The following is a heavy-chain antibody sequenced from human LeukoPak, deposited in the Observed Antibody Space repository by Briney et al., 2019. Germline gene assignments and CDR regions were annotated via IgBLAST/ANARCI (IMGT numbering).Heavy chain of an antibody. V-gene: IGHV3-15*01. CDR2: IKSKTDGGTT. CDR1: GFTVSNAW. J-gene: IGHJ4*02. Sequence: GGSLRLSCTASGFTVSNAWMRWVRQAPGKGLEWVGRIKSKTDGGTTDFAAPVKGRFTISRDDSKNTLYLQMNNLKTEDTAVYYCTTGDESSAYRYLDYWGQGTLVTVSS. D-gene: IGHD3-22*01. CDR3: TTGDESSAYRYLDY.